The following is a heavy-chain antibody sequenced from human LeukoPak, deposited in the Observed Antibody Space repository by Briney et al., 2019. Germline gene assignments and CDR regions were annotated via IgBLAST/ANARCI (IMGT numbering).Heavy chain of an antibody. CDR2: INHSGST. V-gene: IGHV4-34*01. J-gene: IGHJ4*02. CDR1: GGSISSYY. CDR3: GRVKKLNYYDSRGPRDY. Sequence: SETLSLTCTVSGGSISSYYWSWIRQPPGKGLEWIGEINHSGSTNYNPSLKSRVTISVDTSKNQFSLKLSSVTAADTAVYYCGRVKKLNYYDSRGPRDYWGKEPLFTVS. D-gene: IGHD3-22*01.